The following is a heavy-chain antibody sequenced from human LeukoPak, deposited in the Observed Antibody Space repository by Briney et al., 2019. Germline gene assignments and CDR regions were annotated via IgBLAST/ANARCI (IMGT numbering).Heavy chain of an antibody. V-gene: IGHV3-48*03. Sequence: GSLRLSCAASGFTFSSYEMNWVRQAPGKGLEWVSYISSSGSTIYYADSVKGRFTISRDNAKNSLCLQMNSLRAEDTAVYYCARDVAVTTDRTYYYGMDVWGQGTTVTVSS. D-gene: IGHD4-17*01. CDR1: GFTFSSYE. J-gene: IGHJ6*02. CDR3: ARDVAVTTDRTYYYGMDV. CDR2: ISSSGSTI.